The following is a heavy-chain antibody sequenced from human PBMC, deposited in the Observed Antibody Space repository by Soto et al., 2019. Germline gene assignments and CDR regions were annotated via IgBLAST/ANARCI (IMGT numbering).Heavy chain of an antibody. J-gene: IGHJ6*02. CDR1: GFTFSSYW. Sequence: EVQLVESGGGLVQPGGSLRLSCAASGFTFSSYWMHWVRQAPGKGLVWVSRINSDGSSTSYADSVKGRFTISRDNAKNTLYLQMNSLRAEDTAVYYCATADKGIAVAGPGYYYYGMDVWGQGTTVTVSS. CDR2: INSDGSST. V-gene: IGHV3-74*01. D-gene: IGHD6-19*01. CDR3: ATADKGIAVAGPGYYYYGMDV.